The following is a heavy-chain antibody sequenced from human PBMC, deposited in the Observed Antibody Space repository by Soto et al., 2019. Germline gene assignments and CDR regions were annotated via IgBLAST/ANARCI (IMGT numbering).Heavy chain of an antibody. CDR3: AKYGRDSSPWEADY. D-gene: IGHD6-19*01. CDR1: GFTFSSFS. J-gene: IGHJ4*02. Sequence: EVELLESGGGLVQPGGSLRLSCAASGFTFSSFSMTWVRQAPGKGLEWVSAISGSGGTTYYADSVKDGFTISRDNSKSKLLLQIHSLRAENTAVDYCAKYGRDSSPWEADYWGQGTLVTVSS. CDR2: ISGSGGTT. V-gene: IGHV3-23*01.